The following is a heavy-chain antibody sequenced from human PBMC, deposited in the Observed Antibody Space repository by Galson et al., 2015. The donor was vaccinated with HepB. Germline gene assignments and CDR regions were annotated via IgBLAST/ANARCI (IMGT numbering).Heavy chain of an antibody. J-gene: IGHJ3*02. Sequence: SLRLSCAASRFNFSSYGMHWVGQAPGKGLEWGAVIWYDGSNKYYGDSVKGRFTISRDNSKNTLYLQMNSLRAEDTAVYYCARDSAPYYDFWSGYNAFDIWGQGTMVTVSS. V-gene: IGHV3-33*01. CDR1: RFNFSSYG. CDR2: IWYDGSNK. CDR3: ARDSAPYYDFWSGYNAFDI. D-gene: IGHD3-3*01.